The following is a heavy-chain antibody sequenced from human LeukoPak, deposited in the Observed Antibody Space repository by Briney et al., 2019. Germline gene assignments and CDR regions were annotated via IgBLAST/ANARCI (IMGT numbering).Heavy chain of an antibody. CDR2: IYTSGST. CDR3: ARLRSYYYYMDV. Sequence: SETLSLTCTVSGGSISSYYWSWIRQPPGKGLEWIGYIYTSGSTNYNPSLKSRVTISVDTSKNQFSLKLSSVTAADTAVYYCARLRSYYYYMDVWGKGTTVTVSS. CDR1: GGSISSYY. J-gene: IGHJ6*03. V-gene: IGHV4-4*09.